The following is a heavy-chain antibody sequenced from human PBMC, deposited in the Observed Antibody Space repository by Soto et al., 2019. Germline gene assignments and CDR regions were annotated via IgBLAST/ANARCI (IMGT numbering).Heavy chain of an antibody. V-gene: IGHV4-39*01. J-gene: IGHJ4*02. D-gene: IGHD3-3*01. Sequence: PSETLSLTCTVSGGSISSISYYWGWIRQPPGKGLEWIGSIYYSGSTYYNPSLKSRVTISVDTSKNQFSLKLSSVTAADTAVYYCARHYDFWSGYLDYWGQGTLVTVSS. CDR3: ARHYDFWSGYLDY. CDR1: GGSISSISYY. CDR2: IYYSGST.